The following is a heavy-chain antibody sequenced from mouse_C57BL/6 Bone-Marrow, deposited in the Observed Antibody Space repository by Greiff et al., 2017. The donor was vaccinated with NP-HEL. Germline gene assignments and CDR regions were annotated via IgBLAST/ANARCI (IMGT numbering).Heavy chain of an antibody. CDR3: AREGGYYGSPSAY. CDR2: ISYDGSN. V-gene: IGHV3-6*01. D-gene: IGHD1-1*01. Sequence: VQLKQSGPGLVKPSQSLSLTCSVTGYSIISGYYWNWIRQFPGNKLEWMAYISYDGSNNYNPSLKNRISITRDISKNQFFLKLTSVTTEDTATYYCAREGGYYGSPSAYWGQGTLVTVSA. CDR1: GYSIISGYY. J-gene: IGHJ3*01.